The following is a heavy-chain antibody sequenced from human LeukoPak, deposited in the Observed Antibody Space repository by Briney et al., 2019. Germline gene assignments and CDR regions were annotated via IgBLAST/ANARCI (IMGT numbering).Heavy chain of an antibody. V-gene: IGHV4-59*01. Sequence: PSETLSLTCTVSGGSISSYYWSWIRQPPRKGLEWIGYIYYSGSTNYNPSLKSRVTIPVDTSKNQFSLKLSSVTAADTAVYYCARAQYCSGGSCYSGYYYYYMDVWGKGTTVTVSS. CDR1: GGSISSYY. J-gene: IGHJ6*03. CDR2: IYYSGST. D-gene: IGHD2-15*01. CDR3: ARAQYCSGGSCYSGYYYYYMDV.